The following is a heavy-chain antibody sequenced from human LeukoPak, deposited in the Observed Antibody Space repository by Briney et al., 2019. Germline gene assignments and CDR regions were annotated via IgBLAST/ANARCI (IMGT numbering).Heavy chain of an antibody. CDR3: ARVRGEAKNCDY. Sequence: KTSETLSLTRAVYGGSFSGYYWRWIRQPPGKGLEWIGEINHSGSTIYNPSLKSRVSISIDTSKKQFSLNLRSVTAADTAVYYCARVRGEAKNCDYWGQGTLVTVSS. J-gene: IGHJ4*02. V-gene: IGHV4-34*01. CDR2: INHSGST. CDR1: GGSFSGYY. D-gene: IGHD3-16*01.